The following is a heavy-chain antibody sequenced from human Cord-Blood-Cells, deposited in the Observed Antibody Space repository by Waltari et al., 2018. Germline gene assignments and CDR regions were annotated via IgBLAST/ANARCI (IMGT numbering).Heavy chain of an antibody. D-gene: IGHD6-13*01. Sequence: QVQLVQSGAEVKKPGASVKVSCKASGYTFTSYGISWVRQAPGQGLEWMGWSSAYNGNTNYAQKLQGRVTMTTDTSTSTAYMELRSLRSDDTAVYYCARVGQQLGIHYYYYYMDVWGKGTTVTVSS. CDR1: GYTFTSYG. CDR2: SSAYNGNT. V-gene: IGHV1-18*04. CDR3: ARVGQQLGIHYYYYYMDV. J-gene: IGHJ6*03.